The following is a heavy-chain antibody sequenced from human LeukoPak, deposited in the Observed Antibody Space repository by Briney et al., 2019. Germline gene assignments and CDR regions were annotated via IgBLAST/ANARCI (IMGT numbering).Heavy chain of an antibody. CDR3: ARAAQGATIDY. CDR2: TSAYNGNT. J-gene: IGHJ4*02. D-gene: IGHD5-24*01. CDR1: GYTFTSYG. V-gene: IGHV1-18*01. Sequence: ATVKVSCXASGYTFTSYGISWVRQAHGQGLEWMAWTSAYNGNTNYAQKLQGRVTMTTDTSTSTAYMELRSLRSDDTAVYYCARAAQGATIDYWGQGTLVTVSS.